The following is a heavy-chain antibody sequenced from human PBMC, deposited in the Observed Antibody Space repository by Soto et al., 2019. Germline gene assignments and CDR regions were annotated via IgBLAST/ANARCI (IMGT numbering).Heavy chain of an antibody. V-gene: IGHV3-13*04. Sequence: GGSLRLSCAASGFTFSSYDMHWVRQATGKGLEWVSAIGTAGDTYYPGSVKGRFTISRENAKNSLYLQMNSLRAGDTAVYYCARASRYYYGSGSYWPLHAFDIWGQGAMVTVSS. J-gene: IGHJ3*02. CDR2: IGTAGDT. CDR3: ARASRYYYGSGSYWPLHAFDI. CDR1: GFTFSSYD. D-gene: IGHD3-10*01.